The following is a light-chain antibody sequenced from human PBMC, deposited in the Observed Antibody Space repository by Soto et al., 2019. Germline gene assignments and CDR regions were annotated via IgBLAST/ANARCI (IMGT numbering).Light chain of an antibody. CDR3: QQYNSYST. CDR2: DAS. CDR1: QDISNY. Sequence: DIQMTQSPSSLSASVGDRVIITCQASQDISNYLNWYQQKPGKAPKLLIYDASSLESGVPSRFSGSGSGTEFTLTISSLQPDDFATYYCQQYNSYSTFGQGTKVDIK. V-gene: IGKV1-5*01. J-gene: IGKJ1*01.